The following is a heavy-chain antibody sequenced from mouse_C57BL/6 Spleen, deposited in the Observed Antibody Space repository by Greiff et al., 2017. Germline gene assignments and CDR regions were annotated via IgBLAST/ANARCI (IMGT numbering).Heavy chain of an antibody. CDR3: AGGDYDGPPFAY. D-gene: IGHD2-4*01. CDR2: INPNNGGT. J-gene: IGHJ3*01. CDR1: GYTFTDYN. Sequence: DVQLQESGPELVKPGASVKIPCKASGYTFTDYNMDWVKQSHGKSLEWIGDINPNNGGTIYNQKFKGKATLTVDKSSSTAYMELRSLTAEDTSVYYCAGGDYDGPPFAYWGQVTLVTVSA. V-gene: IGHV1-18*01.